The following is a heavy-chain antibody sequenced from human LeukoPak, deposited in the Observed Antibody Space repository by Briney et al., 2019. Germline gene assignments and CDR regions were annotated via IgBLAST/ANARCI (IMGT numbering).Heavy chain of an antibody. Sequence: PSETLSLTCTVSGGSISSSSYYWGWIRQPPGKGLEWIGSIYYSGSTYYNPSLKSRVTISVDTSKNQFSLKLSSVTAADTAVYYCATDRSGAVATTPWGQGTLVTVSS. CDR2: IYYSGST. CDR3: ATDRSGAVATTP. CDR1: GGSISSSSYY. J-gene: IGHJ5*02. V-gene: IGHV4-39*07. D-gene: IGHD6-19*01.